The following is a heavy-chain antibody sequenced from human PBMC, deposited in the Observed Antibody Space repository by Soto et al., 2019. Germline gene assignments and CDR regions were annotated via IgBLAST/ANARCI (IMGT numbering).Heavy chain of an antibody. V-gene: IGHV3-23*01. Sequence: WGSLSLSCEASGFSFSHYAMNWVRQAPGKGLEWISNINYRDGSTYYADSVKGRITVSKDNFNNMVYLQMIRLRAENTGAYYGAQALRVTSMGGLWGQGTLVTVSS. CDR3: AQALRVTSMGGL. J-gene: IGHJ4*02. CDR1: GFSFSHYA. D-gene: IGHD5-18*01. CDR2: INYRDGST.